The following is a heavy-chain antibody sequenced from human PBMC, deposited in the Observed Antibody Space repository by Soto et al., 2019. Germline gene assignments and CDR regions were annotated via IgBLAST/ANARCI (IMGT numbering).Heavy chain of an antibody. J-gene: IGHJ3*01. CDR1: GYTFTSYY. Sequence: QVPLVQSGAEVKKTGASVKVSCKASGYTFTSYYMHWVRQAPGRGLEWMGIINPNGGDTSYVQKFQGRVTVTRDTSTSTVYMELSSLRSEDTAVYYCALGGLDFWGQGTMVTVSS. CDR3: ALGGLDF. D-gene: IGHD2-15*01. V-gene: IGHV1-46*01. CDR2: INPNGGDT.